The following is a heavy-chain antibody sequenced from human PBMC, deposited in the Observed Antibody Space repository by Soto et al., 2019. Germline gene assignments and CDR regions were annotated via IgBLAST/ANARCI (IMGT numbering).Heavy chain of an antibody. V-gene: IGHV3-7*01. J-gene: IGHJ4*02. CDR3: ARDQYRIQRFDY. Sequence: GSLRXSCGASRFTFSSYWVIGVKKAPGKGLEWVANIKQDVSEKYYVDSVKGRFTISRDNAKNSLYLQMNSLRAEDTAVYYCARDQYRIQRFDYWGQGTLVTVSS. D-gene: IGHD5-18*01. CDR2: IKQDVSEK. CDR1: RFTFSSYW.